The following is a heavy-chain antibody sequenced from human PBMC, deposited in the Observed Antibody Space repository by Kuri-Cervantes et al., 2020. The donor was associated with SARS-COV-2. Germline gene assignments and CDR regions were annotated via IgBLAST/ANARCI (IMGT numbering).Heavy chain of an antibody. CDR2: ISYSGST. D-gene: IGHD2-2*01. Sequence: SETLSLTCTVSGGSISSDNYYWNWIRQPPGKGLEWIGYISYSGSTYYNPSLKSRVTISVDTSKNQFSLKLSSVTAADTAVYYCASPNQKYCSSTSCSENFDYWGQGTLVTVSS. CDR1: GGSISSDNYY. CDR3: ASPNQKYCSSTSCSENFDY. J-gene: IGHJ4*02. V-gene: IGHV4-30-4*08.